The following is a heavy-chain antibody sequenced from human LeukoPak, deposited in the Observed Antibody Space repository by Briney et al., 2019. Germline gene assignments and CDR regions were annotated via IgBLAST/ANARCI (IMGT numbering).Heavy chain of an antibody. CDR2: INPNSGGT. J-gene: IGHJ4*02. CDR3: AREGYYDNSGYYPLDY. Sequence: EASVKVSCKASGYTFTGYYMHWVRQAPGQGLEWMGWINPNSGGTNYAQKFQGRVTMTRDTSISTAYMELSRLRSDDTAVYYCAREGYYDNSGYYPLDYWGQGTLVTVSS. CDR1: GYTFTGYY. D-gene: IGHD3-22*01. V-gene: IGHV1-2*02.